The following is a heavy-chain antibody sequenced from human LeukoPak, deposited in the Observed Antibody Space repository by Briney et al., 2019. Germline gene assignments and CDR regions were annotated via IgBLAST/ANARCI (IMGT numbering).Heavy chain of an antibody. J-gene: IGHJ6*03. Sequence: GGSLRLSCAASGFSFSTYNMNWVRQAPGKGLEWVSSFTTSSTYIYYADSVKGRFTISRDNAKNSLYLQMNSLRAEDTAVYYCARDPYSGSYGDYYYYMDVWGKGTTVTISS. CDR2: FTTSSTYI. CDR3: ARDPYSGSYGDYYYYMDV. V-gene: IGHV3-21*01. D-gene: IGHD1-26*01. CDR1: GFSFSTYN.